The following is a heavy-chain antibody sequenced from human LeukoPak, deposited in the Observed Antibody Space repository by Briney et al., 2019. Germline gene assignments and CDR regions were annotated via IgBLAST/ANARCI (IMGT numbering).Heavy chain of an antibody. Sequence: ASVKVSCKASGYTFTGYYIHWVRQAPGQGLEWIGWINPNSGDTNYAQKFQDRVTMTRDTSISTAYMELSRLRSDDTAVYYCAREYFEYYFDYWGQGTLVTVSS. J-gene: IGHJ4*02. V-gene: IGHV1-2*02. CDR2: INPNSGDT. CDR1: GYTFTGYY. CDR3: AREYFEYYFDY. D-gene: IGHD2/OR15-2a*01.